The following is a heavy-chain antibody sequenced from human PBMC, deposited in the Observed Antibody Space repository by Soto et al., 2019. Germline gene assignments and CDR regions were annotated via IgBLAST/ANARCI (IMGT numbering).Heavy chain of an antibody. Sequence: GESLKISCKGSGYSFTSYWISWVRQMPGKGLEWMGRIDPSDSYTNYSPSFQGHVTISADKSISTAYLQWSSLKASDTAMFYCAILGIAARPVRDWFDPWGQGPRVTASS. CDR3: AILGIAARPVRDWFDP. CDR2: IDPSDSYT. J-gene: IGHJ5*02. V-gene: IGHV5-10-1*01. D-gene: IGHD6-6*01. CDR1: GYSFTSYW.